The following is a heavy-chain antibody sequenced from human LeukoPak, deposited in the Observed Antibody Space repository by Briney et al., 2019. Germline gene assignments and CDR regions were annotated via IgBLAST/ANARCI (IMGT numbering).Heavy chain of an antibody. D-gene: IGHD2-15*01. J-gene: IGHJ4*02. CDR3: ARVSPDCSGGSCYPRHFDY. CDR2: IYYSGST. Sequence: SETLSLTCTVSGGSISSSSYYWGWIRQPPGKGLEWIGTIYYSGSTYYNPSLKSRVTISVDTSKNQFSLKLSSVTAADTAVYYCARVSPDCSGGSCYPRHFDYWGQGTLVTVSS. V-gene: IGHV4-39*01. CDR1: GGSISSSSYY.